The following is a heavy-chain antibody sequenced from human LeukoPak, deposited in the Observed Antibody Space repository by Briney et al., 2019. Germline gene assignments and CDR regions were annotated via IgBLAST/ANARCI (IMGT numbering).Heavy chain of an antibody. D-gene: IGHD2-21*02. Sequence: ASVKVSCKASGYILSSYNMHWVRQAPGQGLEWLGIINPSGGDTKYAQKFQGRVTLTRDKSTSTVYMELSSLTSDDTAVYYCARTYCAEDCSIRYFDYWGQGTLVTVSS. J-gene: IGHJ4*02. CDR3: ARTYCAEDCSIRYFDY. CDR1: GYILSSYN. V-gene: IGHV1-46*01. CDR2: INPSGGDT.